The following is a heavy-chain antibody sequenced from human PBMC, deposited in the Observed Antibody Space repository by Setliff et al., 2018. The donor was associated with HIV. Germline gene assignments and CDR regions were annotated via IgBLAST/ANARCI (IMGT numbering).Heavy chain of an antibody. Sequence: GASVKVSCTASGYTFINPEINWVRQAAGQGLEWMGWMNPNSGNTGYAQTFQGRVTLTSNTSISTAYMELSNLRSQVTAIYYCERGGSGLAVTGAGKTAFDIWGQGTLVTVSS. J-gene: IGHJ3*02. CDR3: ERGGSGLAVTGAGKTAFDI. V-gene: IGHV1-8*02. CDR2: MNPNSGNT. CDR1: GYTFINPE. D-gene: IGHD6-13*01.